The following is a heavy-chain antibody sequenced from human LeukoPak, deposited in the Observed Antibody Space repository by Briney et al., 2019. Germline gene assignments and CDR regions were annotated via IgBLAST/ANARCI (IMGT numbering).Heavy chain of an antibody. J-gene: IGHJ4*02. Sequence: PGESLRLSCAASGFTFDDYAMHWVRQAPGKGLEWVSLISGDGGETYYADSVKGRFTISRDNSKNSLYLQIHSLRSEDTALYYCAKPRVRSKWAGLGYWGQGALVTLSS. CDR1: GFTFDDYA. V-gene: IGHV3-43*02. CDR3: AKPRVRSKWAGLGY. CDR2: ISGDGGET. D-gene: IGHD6-19*01.